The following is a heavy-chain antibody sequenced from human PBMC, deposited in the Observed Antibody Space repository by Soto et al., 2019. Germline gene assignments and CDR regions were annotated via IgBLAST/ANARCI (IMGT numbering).Heavy chain of an antibody. V-gene: IGHV3-23*01. CDR2: ISGSGDST. D-gene: IGHD3-16*02. CDR3: AKSGGRLRLGELSS. Sequence: PGGSLRLSCAASGFTFSTYAMSWVRQAPGKGLEWISAISGSGDSTYYADSVKGRSTISRDNSKNTLYLQMNSLRPEDTAVYYCAKSGGRLRLGELSSWGQGTLVTVSS. J-gene: IGHJ5*02. CDR1: GFTFSTYA.